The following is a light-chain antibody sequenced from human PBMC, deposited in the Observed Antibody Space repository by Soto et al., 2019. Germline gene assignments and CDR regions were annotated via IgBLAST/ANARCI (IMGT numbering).Light chain of an antibody. CDR2: GAS. Sequence: VLTQSPGTLSLSPGESATLSCRASQTVSITYLTWYQQKPGQAPRLLIYGASKRATGIPDRFSGSGSGRDFTLTISGLEPEDFAVYYCQQYGSSPLISFGQGTRLEIK. V-gene: IGKV3-20*01. J-gene: IGKJ5*01. CDR3: QQYGSSPLIS. CDR1: QTVSITY.